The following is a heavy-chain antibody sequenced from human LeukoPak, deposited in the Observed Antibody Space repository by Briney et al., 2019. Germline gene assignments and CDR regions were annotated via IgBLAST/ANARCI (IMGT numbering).Heavy chain of an antibody. V-gene: IGHV4-34*01. Sequence: SETLSLTCAVYGGSFSGYYWSWIRQPPGKGLEWIGEINYSGSTNYNPSHKSRVTISVDTSKNQFSLNLSSVTAADTAVYYCARARSSGFLGYWGQGTLVTVSS. D-gene: IGHD3-22*01. CDR3: ARARSSGFLGY. CDR1: GGSFSGYY. J-gene: IGHJ4*02. CDR2: INYSGST.